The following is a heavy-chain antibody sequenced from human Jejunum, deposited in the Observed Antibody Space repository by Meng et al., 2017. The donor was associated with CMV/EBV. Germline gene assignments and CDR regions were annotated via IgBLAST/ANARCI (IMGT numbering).Heavy chain of an antibody. CDR3: GRFGDPWYFDI. CDR1: GFTVSSSY. V-gene: IGHV3-66*01. D-gene: IGHD3-16*01. Sequence: EVQLVESGGGLVQPGGSLRLSCVASGFTVSSSYMSWVRQAPGKGLEWVSTFYYGGSTYYADSVKGRFTISKDNSKNTLYLQMNSLRAEDTAVYYCGRFGDPWYFDIWGRGTLVTVDS. CDR2: FYYGGST. J-gene: IGHJ2*01.